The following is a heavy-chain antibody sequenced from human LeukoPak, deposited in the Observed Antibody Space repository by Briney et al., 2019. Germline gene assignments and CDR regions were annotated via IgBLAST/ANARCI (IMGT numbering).Heavy chain of an antibody. J-gene: IGHJ4*02. D-gene: IGHD5-18*01. V-gene: IGHV4-30-2*01. CDR1: GGSISSGGYY. CDR2: IYHSGST. Sequence: SETLSLTCTVSGGSISSGGYYWSWIRQPPGKGLEWIVYIYHSGSTYYNPSLKSRVTISVDRSKNQFSLKLSSVTAADTAVYYCASYNHQYSYGEYYFDYWGQGTLVTVSS. CDR3: ASYNHQYSYGEYYFDY.